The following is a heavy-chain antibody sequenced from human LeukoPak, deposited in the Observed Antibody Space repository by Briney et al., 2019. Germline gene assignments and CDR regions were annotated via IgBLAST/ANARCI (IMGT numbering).Heavy chain of an antibody. J-gene: IGHJ4*02. D-gene: IGHD6-13*01. CDR2: ISSSGSYV. CDR3: ARDQVSVAGTGIDY. Sequence: GGSLRLSCAASGFTFSSYTMNWVRQAPGKGLEWVSSISSSGSYVYYADSVKGRFTISRDNAKNSLYLQMNSLRAEDTAVYYCARDQVSVAGTGIDYWGQGTLVTVSS. CDR1: GFTFSSYT. V-gene: IGHV3-21*01.